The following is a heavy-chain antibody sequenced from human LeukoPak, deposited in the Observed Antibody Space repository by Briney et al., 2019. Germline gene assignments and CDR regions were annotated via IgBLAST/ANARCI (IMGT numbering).Heavy chain of an antibody. CDR1: GFTFSNAW. J-gene: IGHJ4*02. V-gene: IGHV3-15*01. CDR3: TTDPSKSIAAARSVDY. CDR2: IKSKTDGGTT. D-gene: IGHD6-13*01. Sequence: GGSLRLSCAASGFTFSNAWMSWVRQAPGKGLEWVGRIKSKTDGGTTDYAAPVKGRFTISRDDSKNTLYLQMNSLKTEDTAVYYCTTDPSKSIAAARSVDYWGQGTLVTVSS.